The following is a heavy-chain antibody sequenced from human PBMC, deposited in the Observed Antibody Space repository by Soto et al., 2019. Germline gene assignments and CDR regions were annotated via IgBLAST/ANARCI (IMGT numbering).Heavy chain of an antibody. D-gene: IGHD3-10*01. CDR2: ISWHSGHI. CDR3: VKDSGPYYYDSGSYSGFPFFHY. J-gene: IGHJ4*02. CDR1: GFTFDDYA. Sequence: GGSLRLSCAASGFTFDDYAMHWVRQAPGKGLEWVSGISWHSGHIDYADSVQGRFTISRDNAKNSLFLQMNSLRPEDTAFYYCVKDSGPYYYDSGSYSGFPFFHYWGQGTLVTVSS. V-gene: IGHV3-9*01.